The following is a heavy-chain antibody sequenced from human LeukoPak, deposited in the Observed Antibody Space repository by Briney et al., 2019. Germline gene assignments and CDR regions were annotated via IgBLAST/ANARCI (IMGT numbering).Heavy chain of an antibody. CDR3: ARRSYYYDSSGYYWFDY. J-gene: IGHJ4*02. CDR2: IYPGDSDT. CDR1: GYSFTSYW. V-gene: IGHV5-51*01. Sequence: GEALKISCKGSGYSFTSYWIGWVRPMPGKGLEWMGIIYPGDSDTRYSPSFQGQVTISADKSISTAYLQWSSLKASDTAMYYCARRSYYYDSSGYYWFDYWGQGTLVTVSS. D-gene: IGHD3-22*01.